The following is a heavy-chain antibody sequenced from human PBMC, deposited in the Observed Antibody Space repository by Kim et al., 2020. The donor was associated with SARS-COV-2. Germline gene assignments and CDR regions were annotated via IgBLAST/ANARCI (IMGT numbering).Heavy chain of an antibody. V-gene: IGHV1-2*04. Sequence: ASLKVSCKASGYTFTGYYMHWVRQAPGQGLEWMGWINPNSGGTNYAQKFQGWVTMTRDTSISTAYMELSRLRSDDTAVYYCARDNGRAAGTFSGSPNFDYWGQGTLVTVSS. CDR1: GYTFTGYY. CDR3: ARDNGRAAGTFSGSPNFDY. J-gene: IGHJ4*02. CDR2: INPNSGGT. D-gene: IGHD6-13*01.